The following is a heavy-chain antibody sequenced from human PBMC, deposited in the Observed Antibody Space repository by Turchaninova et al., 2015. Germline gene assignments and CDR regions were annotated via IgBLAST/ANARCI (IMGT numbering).Heavy chain of an antibody. CDR2: IIPIFGTA. V-gene: IGHV1-69*13. CDR3: ARCSGGSWRLFDY. D-gene: IGHD1-1*01. J-gene: IGHJ4*02. CDR1: GGTVSSYA. Sequence: QVQLVQSGAEGKKSWSAVKVSCKVAGGTVSSYAISWVRQAPGQGLEWMGGIIPIFGTANYAQKCQGRVTITADESTSTAYMELSSLRSEDTAVYYCARCSGGSWRLFDYWGQGTLVTVSS.